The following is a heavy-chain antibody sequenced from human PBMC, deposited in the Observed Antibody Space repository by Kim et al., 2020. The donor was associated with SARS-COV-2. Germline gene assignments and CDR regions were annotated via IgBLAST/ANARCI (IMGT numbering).Heavy chain of an antibody. CDR2: IWYDGSNK. CDR3: AREMGEIYYYGMDV. D-gene: IGHD3-16*01. V-gene: IGHV3-33*01. J-gene: IGHJ6*02. Sequence: GGSLRLSCAASGFTFSSYGMHWVRQAPGKGLEWVAVIWYDGSNKYYADSVKGRFTISRDNSKNTLYLQMNSLRAEDTAVYYCAREMGEIYYYGMDVWGQGTTVTVSS. CDR1: GFTFSSYG.